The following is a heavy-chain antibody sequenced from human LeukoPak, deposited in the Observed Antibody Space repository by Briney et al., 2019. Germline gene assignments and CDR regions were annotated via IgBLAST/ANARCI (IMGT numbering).Heavy chain of an antibody. CDR2: IRHSGST. Sequence: LRLSCAASGFTFSSYAMHWVRQAPGKGLEWIGEIRHSGSTNYNPSLKGRVTVSVDTSKNQFSLRLTSVTAADTAVYYCARRGSWTYYYAMDVWGQGTTVTVSS. V-gene: IGHV4-34*01. J-gene: IGHJ6*02. CDR3: ARRGSWTYYYAMDV. D-gene: IGHD6-13*01. CDR1: GFTFSSYA.